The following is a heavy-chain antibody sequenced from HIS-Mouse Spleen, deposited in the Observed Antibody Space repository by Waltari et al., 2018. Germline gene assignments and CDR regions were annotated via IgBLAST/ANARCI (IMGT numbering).Heavy chain of an antibody. Sequence: QLQLQESGPGLVKPSETLSLTCTVSGGSISSSSYYWGWTRQPPGRGLEWIGSIYYSGSTYYNPSLKSRVTISVDTSKSQFSLKLSSVTAADTAVYYCARDPRWNDGIDYWGQGTLVTVSS. CDR2: IYYSGST. V-gene: IGHV4-39*07. CDR1: GGSISSSSYY. D-gene: IGHD1-1*01. CDR3: ARDPRWNDGIDY. J-gene: IGHJ4*02.